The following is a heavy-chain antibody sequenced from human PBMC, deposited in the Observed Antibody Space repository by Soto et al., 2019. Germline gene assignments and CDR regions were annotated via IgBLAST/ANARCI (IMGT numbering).Heavy chain of an antibody. CDR1: GYTFTGYY. D-gene: IGHD6-19*01. CDR3: ARDSIAVAGGIDY. CDR2: INPNSGGT. Sequence: ASVKVSCKASGYTFTGYYMHWVRQAPGQGLEWMGWINPNSGGTNYAQKFQGRVTMTRDTSISTAYMELSRLRSDDTAVYYCARDSIAVAGGIDYWGQGTLVTVSS. V-gene: IGHV1-2*02. J-gene: IGHJ4*02.